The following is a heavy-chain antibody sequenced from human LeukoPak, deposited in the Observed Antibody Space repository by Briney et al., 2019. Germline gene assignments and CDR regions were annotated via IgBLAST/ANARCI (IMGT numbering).Heavy chain of an antibody. D-gene: IGHD6-19*01. V-gene: IGHV3-30*18. CDR2: ISYDGSNE. CDR3: AKGRLVSYYCGLDV. J-gene: IGHJ6*02. CDR1: GFTFSSSV. Sequence: GRSLRLSCAASGFTFSSSVMHWVRQAPGKGLEWVALISYDGSNEYYADSVKGRFTISRDNSKNTLYLQLHSLRAEDPAVYYCAKGRLVSYYCGLDVWGQGTTVTVSS.